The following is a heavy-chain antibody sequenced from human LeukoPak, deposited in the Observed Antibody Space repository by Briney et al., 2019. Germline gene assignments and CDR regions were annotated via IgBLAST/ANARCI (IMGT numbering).Heavy chain of an antibody. Sequence: SETLSLTCTVSGGSISNGSYYWSWIRQPAGKGLEWIGRIYTSGSTNYNPSLTSRVTISVDPSKNQFSLKLSSVTAADTAVYYCARDVLRYFDWFDYWGQGTLVTVSS. D-gene: IGHD3-9*01. V-gene: IGHV4-61*02. CDR3: ARDVLRYFDWFDY. J-gene: IGHJ5*01. CDR1: GGSISNGSYY. CDR2: IYTSGST.